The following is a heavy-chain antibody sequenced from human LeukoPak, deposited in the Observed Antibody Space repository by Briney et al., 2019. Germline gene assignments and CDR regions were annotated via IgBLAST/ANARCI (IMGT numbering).Heavy chain of an antibody. V-gene: IGHV1-18*01. J-gene: IGHJ4*02. CDR2: ISAYNGNT. Sequence: GASVKVSCKASGYTFTSYGISWVRQAPGQGLEWMGWISAYNGNTNYAQKFQERVTITRDMSTSTAYMELSSLRSEDTAVYYCAAALGPAAITPWDYWGQGTLVTVSS. CDR1: GYTFTSYG. CDR3: AAALGPAAITPWDY. D-gene: IGHD2-2*02.